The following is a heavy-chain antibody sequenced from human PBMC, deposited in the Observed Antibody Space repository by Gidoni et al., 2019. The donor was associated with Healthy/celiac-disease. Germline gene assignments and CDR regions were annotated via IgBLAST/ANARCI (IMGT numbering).Heavy chain of an antibody. CDR1: GFTFSSYA. CDR3: AKEGLWYSSGWSVSSDY. J-gene: IGHJ4*02. Sequence: EVQLLESGGGLVQPGGSLRLSCAASGFTFSSYAMSWVRQAPGKGLEWVSAISGSGGSTYYADSVKGRFTISRDNSKNTLYLQMNSLRADDTAVYYCAKEGLWYSSGWSVSSDYWGQGTLVTVSS. D-gene: IGHD6-19*01. V-gene: IGHV3-23*01. CDR2: ISGSGGST.